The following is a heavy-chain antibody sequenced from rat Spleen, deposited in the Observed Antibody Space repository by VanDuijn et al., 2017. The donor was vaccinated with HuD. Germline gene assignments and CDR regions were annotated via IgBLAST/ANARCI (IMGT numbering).Heavy chain of an antibody. CDR1: GFTFSDYY. CDR3: ARSTYDYFDY. Sequence: EVQLVESGGGLVQPGRSMKLSCAASGFTFSDYYMAWVRQAPKKGLEWVASISYEGRSTYYGDSVKGRFTISRDNAKSTLYLQLNSLRTEDTATYYCARSTYDYFDYWGQGVMLTVSS. CDR2: ISYEGRST. V-gene: IGHV5-22*01. J-gene: IGHJ2*01. D-gene: IGHD2-1*01.